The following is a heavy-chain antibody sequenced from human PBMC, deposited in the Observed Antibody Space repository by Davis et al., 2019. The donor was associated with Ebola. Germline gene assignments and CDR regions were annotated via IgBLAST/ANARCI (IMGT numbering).Heavy chain of an antibody. CDR3: AKVRSDFWATN. Sequence: GESLKISCAASGFTFSSYAMSWVRQAPGKGLEWVSAISGSGGSTYYADSVKGRFTISRDNSKNTLYLQMNSLRAEDTAVYYCAKVRSDFWATNWGQGTLVTVSS. CDR1: GFTFSSYA. D-gene: IGHD3-3*01. CDR2: ISGSGGST. J-gene: IGHJ4*02. V-gene: IGHV3-23*01.